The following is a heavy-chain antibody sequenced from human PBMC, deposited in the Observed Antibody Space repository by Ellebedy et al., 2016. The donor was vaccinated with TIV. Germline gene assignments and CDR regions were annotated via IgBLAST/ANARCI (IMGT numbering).Heavy chain of an antibody. CDR2: IYYSGST. Sequence: ESLKISCAASGFNFRSYWMTWVRQAPGKGLEWIGFIYYSGSTNYNPSLKSRVTISVDTSKNQFSLKLSSVTAADTAVYYCASGDYGGSTGYYYYMDVWGKGTTVTVSS. V-gene: IGHV4-59*01. CDR3: ASGDYGGSTGYYYYMDV. CDR1: GFNFRSYW. J-gene: IGHJ6*03. D-gene: IGHD4-23*01.